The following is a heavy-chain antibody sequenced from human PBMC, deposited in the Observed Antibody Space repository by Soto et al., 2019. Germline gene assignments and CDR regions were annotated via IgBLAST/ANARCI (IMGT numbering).Heavy chain of an antibody. V-gene: IGHV4-34*01. J-gene: IGHJ6*02. CDR2: INHSGST. CDR3: ARDLSGYYYGMDV. Sequence: QVHLQQWGAGLLKPSETLSLTCAVYGGSFSGYFWNWVRQPPGKGLEWIGEINHSGSTKYNPSLKSRVTLSVDKSKNQFSLRVFSVTAADTAVYYCARDLSGYYYGMDVWGQGTTVTVS. CDR1: GGSFSGYF.